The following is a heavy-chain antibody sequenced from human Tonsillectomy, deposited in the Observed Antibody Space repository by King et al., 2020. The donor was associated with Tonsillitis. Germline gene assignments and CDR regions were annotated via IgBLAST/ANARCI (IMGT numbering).Heavy chain of an antibody. CDR2: IRFDGLKK. V-gene: IGHV3-30*02. CDR1: GFTFSTYN. CDR3: VRDPVVGGRINWFDP. J-gene: IGHJ5*02. Sequence: VQLVESGGGVVQPGGSLRLSCAASGFTFSTYNMHWVRQAPDKGLEWVSFIRFDGLKKYYADSVKGRFTISRDNSKNTLNLQMNSLRGEDTALYYCVRDPVVGGRINWFDPWGQGTLVIVSS. D-gene: IGHD1-26*01.